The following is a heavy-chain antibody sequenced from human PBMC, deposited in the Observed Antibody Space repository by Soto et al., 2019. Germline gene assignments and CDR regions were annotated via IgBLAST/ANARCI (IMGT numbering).Heavy chain of an antibody. J-gene: IGHJ2*01. CDR1: GGTFSNYP. Sequence: QVQLVQSGAEVKKPGSSVKVSCKASGGTFSNYPISWVRQAPGQGLEWMGGIIPIFGTVNYAQKFQGRVTSTADESTSTAYMELSSLRSEDRAVYYCARGNHRWLQLWYFDLWGRGTLVTVSS. V-gene: IGHV1-69*12. CDR3: ARGNHRWLQLWYFDL. CDR2: IIPIFGTV. D-gene: IGHD5-12*01.